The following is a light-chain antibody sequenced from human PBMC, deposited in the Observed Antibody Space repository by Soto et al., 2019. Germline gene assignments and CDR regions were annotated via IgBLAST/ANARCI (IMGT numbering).Light chain of an antibody. V-gene: IGKV3-20*01. Sequence: VLTQSPGTLSLSPGERATLSCRASQSVSSRLAWYQHKSGQAPRLLISGASRRATGIPDRFSGSGSGTDFTLTISRLEPEDFAVYYCQQYGAAPYTFGLGTKLEIK. J-gene: IGKJ2*01. CDR2: GAS. CDR3: QQYGAAPYT. CDR1: QSVSSR.